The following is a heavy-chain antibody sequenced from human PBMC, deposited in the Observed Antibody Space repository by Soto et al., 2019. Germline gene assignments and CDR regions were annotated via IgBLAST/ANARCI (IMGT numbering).Heavy chain of an antibody. J-gene: IGHJ4*02. V-gene: IGHV3-11*06. D-gene: IGHD1-26*01. Sequence: PGGSLRLSCAASGFTFSDYYLSWIRQAPGKGLEWVSYISSSSSYTNYADSVKGRFTISRDNAKNSLYLQMHSLRAEDTAVYYCARVVEAPLLYSFDYWGQGTLVTVSS. CDR3: ARVVEAPLLYSFDY. CDR1: GFTFSDYY. CDR2: ISSSSSYT.